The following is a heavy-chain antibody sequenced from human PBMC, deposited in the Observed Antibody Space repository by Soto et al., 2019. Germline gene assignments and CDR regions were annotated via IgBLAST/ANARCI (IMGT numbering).Heavy chain of an antibody. V-gene: IGHV4-59*01. CDR2: MYYSGST. J-gene: IGHJ4*02. D-gene: IGHD2-15*01. CDR3: ARDAGGPADY. CDR1: DSSFGDYY. Sequence: SETLSLTCALYDSSFGDYYWSWIRQPPGKGLEWIGYMYYSGSTNYNPSLKSRVTISVDTSKNQFSLKLSSVTAADTAVYYCARDAGGPADYWGQGTLVTVSS.